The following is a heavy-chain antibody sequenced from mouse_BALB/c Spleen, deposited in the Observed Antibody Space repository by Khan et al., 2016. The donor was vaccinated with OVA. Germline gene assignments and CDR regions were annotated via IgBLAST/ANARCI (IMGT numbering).Heavy chain of an antibody. V-gene: IGHV5-9-3*01. CDR1: GFTLSRYA. D-gene: IGHD2-3*01. J-gene: IGHJ4*01. Sequence: EVELVESGGGLVKPGGSLKVSCAVSGFTLSRYAMSWVRQPPEKRLEWVATISSGGTYTYYPDSVKGRFTISRDNAENTLYLQMSSLRSEDTAMYYCARSDGYYGRGAMDYWGQGTSVTVSS. CDR2: ISSGGTYT. CDR3: ARSDGYYGRGAMDY.